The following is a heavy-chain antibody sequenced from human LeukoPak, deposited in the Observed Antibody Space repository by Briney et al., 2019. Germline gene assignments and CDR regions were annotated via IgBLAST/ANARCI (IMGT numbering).Heavy chain of an antibody. CDR3: ARVSEEQQLDYYYYMDV. CDR2: IYYSGST. CDR1: GGSISSGDYY. D-gene: IGHD6-13*01. J-gene: IGHJ6*03. V-gene: IGHV4-30-4*08. Sequence: SETLSLTCTVSGGSISSGDYYWSWIRQPPGKGLEWIGYIYYSGSTYYNPSLKSRVTISVDTSKNQFSLKLSSVTAADTAVYYCARVSEEQQLDYYYYMDVWGKGTTVTVSS.